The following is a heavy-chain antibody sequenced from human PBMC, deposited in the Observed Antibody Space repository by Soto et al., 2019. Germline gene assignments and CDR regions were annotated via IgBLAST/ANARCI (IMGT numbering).Heavy chain of an antibody. CDR2: ISHSGTT. J-gene: IGHJ4*02. V-gene: IGHV4-34*01. D-gene: IGHD1-1*01. CDR3: ARYNWPLFDY. CDR1: GGSLIGHY. Sequence: TSETLSLTCAVYGGSLIGHYGTWIRQPPGKGLEWIGEISHSGTTKYNPSLRGRVTISVDTSKNQFSLKLSSVTAADTAVYYCARYNWPLFDYWGQGTLVTVSS.